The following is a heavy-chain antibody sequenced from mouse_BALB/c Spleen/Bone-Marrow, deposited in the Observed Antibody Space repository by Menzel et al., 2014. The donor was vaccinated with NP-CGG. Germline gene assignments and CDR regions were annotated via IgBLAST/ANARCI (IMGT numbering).Heavy chain of an antibody. Sequence: VKLEQPGAELVRPGASVKISCKASGYTFTDYAMHWVKQSPAQSLEWIGGINPYSGNTNNNQKFKGKATMTVDKSSSTANMDLARLTTEDSAIYYCARPRQRGLDFYALDYWGQGTSVTVSS. J-gene: IGHJ4*01. V-gene: IGHV1S137*01. CDR3: ARPRQRGLDFYALDY. CDR1: GYTFTDYA. CDR2: INPYSGNT. D-gene: IGHD3-2*01.